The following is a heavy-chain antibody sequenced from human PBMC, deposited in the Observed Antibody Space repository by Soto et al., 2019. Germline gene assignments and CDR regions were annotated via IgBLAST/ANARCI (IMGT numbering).Heavy chain of an antibody. J-gene: IGHJ6*03. CDR1: GGSFTGYY. V-gene: IGHV4-34*01. CDR3: GRNEPAAGTAFYYYMDV. CDR2: INHSGST. D-gene: IGHD6-13*01. Sequence: SETLSLTCAVYGGSFTGYYWSWIRQPPGKGLEWIGEINHSGSTNYNPSLKYRVTISVDTSKNQFSLKLTSVTAADTAVYYCGRNEPAAGTAFYYYMDVWGKGTTVTV.